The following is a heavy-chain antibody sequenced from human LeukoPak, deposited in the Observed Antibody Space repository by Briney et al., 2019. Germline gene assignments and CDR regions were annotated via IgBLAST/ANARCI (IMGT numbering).Heavy chain of an antibody. CDR1: GFTFSGSA. D-gene: IGHD6-13*01. V-gene: IGHV3-73*01. Sequence: GGSLRLSCAASGFTFSGSAMHWVRQASGKGLEWVGRIRSKANSYATAYAASVKGRFTISRDDSKNTAYLQMNSLKTEDTAVYYCTRPLFPIAAAGTGVDYWGQGTLVTVSS. J-gene: IGHJ4*02. CDR3: TRPLFPIAAAGTGVDY. CDR2: IRSKANSYAT.